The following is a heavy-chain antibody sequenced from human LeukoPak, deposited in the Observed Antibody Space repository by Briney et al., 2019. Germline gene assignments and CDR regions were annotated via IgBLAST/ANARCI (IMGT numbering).Heavy chain of an antibody. CDR1: GDSVSSNSAA. J-gene: IGHJ5*02. D-gene: IGHD1-1*01. CDR3: ARERIQLERPGFDP. Sequence: HSQTLSLTCAISGDSVSSNSAAWNWIRHSPSRGLDWLGRTYYRSKWYNDYAVSVKSRITINPDTSKNQFSLQLNSVTPEDTAVYYCARERIQLERPGFDPWGQGTLVTVSS. CDR2: TYYRSKWYN. V-gene: IGHV6-1*01.